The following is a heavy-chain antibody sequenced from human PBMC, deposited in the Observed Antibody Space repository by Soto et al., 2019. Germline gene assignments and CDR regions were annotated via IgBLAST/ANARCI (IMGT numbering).Heavy chain of an antibody. J-gene: IGHJ6*02. D-gene: IGHD3-3*01. V-gene: IGHV5-51*01. CDR2: IYPGDSDT. CDR1: GYSFTSYW. CDR3: ARPPNYDFWSGYYESGMDV. Sequence: PGESLKISCKGSGYSFTSYWIGWVRQMPGKGLEWMGIIYPGDSDTRYSPSFQGQVTISADKSISTAYLQWSSLKASDTAMYYCARPPNYDFWSGYYESGMDVWGQGTTVTV.